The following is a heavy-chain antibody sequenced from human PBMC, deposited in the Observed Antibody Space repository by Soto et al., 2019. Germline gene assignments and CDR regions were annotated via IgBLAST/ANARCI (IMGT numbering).Heavy chain of an antibody. D-gene: IGHD6-19*01. J-gene: IGHJ4*02. CDR1: GVTFSIYA. Sequence: GGSLRLSCAASGVTFSIYAMSWVRQAPGKGLEWVSAISGSGGSTYYADSVKGRFTISRDNSKNTLYLQMNSLRAEDTAVYYCAKASGLKSYYFDYWGQGTLVTSPQ. CDR3: AKASGLKSYYFDY. CDR2: ISGSGGST. V-gene: IGHV3-23*01.